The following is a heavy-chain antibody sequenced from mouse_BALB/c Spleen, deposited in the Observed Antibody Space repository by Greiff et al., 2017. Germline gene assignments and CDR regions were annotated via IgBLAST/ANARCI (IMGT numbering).Heavy chain of an antibody. V-gene: IGHV5-17*02. D-gene: IGHD1-2*01. Sequence: EVKLVESGGGLVQPGGSRKLSCAASGFTFSSFGMHWVRQAPEKGLEWVAYISSGSSTIYYADTVKGRFTISRDNPKNTLFLQMTSLRSEDTAMYYCARDGYVYWGQGTTLTVSS. CDR2: ISSGSSTI. CDR1: GFTFSSFG. J-gene: IGHJ2*01. CDR3: ARDGYVY.